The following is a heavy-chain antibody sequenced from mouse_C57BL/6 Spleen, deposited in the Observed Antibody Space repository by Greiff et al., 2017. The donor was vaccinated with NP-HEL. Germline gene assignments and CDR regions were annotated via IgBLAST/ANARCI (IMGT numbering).Heavy chain of an antibody. CDR3: ARNYYGSSSSRGYFDV. J-gene: IGHJ1*03. CDR1: GYTFTTYP. D-gene: IGHD1-1*01. CDR2: FHPYNDDT. Sequence: VKLMESGAELVKPGASVKMTCKASGYTFTTYPIEWMKQNHGKSLEWIGNFHPYNDDTKYNEKFKGKATLTVEKSSSTVYLELSRLTSDDSAVYYCARNYYGSSSSRGYFDVWGTGTTVTVSS. V-gene: IGHV1-47*01.